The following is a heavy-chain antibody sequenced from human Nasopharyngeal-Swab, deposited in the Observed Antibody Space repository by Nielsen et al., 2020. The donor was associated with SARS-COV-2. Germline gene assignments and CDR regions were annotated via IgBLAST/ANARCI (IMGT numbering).Heavy chain of an antibody. Sequence: GGSLRLSCKGFGHSFSNYWFAWVRQMPGKGLEWMGIIYPGNSDTRYSPSFQGQVTISADKSIGTAYLQWSSLRASDTAIYYCARQRTTLTLGRAFDLWGQGTMVTVSS. J-gene: IGHJ3*01. CDR1: GHSFSNYW. D-gene: IGHD4-17*01. CDR3: ARQRTTLTLGRAFDL. CDR2: IYPGNSDT. V-gene: IGHV5-51*01.